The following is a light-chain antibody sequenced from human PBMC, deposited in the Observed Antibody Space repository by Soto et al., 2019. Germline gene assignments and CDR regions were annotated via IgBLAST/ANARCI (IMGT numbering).Light chain of an antibody. CDR1: QSVSSSY. Sequence: EIVLTQSPGTLSLSPVEGATLSCRASQSVSSSYLAWYQQKPGQAPRLLIYGASSRATGIPDRFSGSGSGTDLTLTISRLEPEDFAVYYCQQYGSSPTFGQGTRWIS. CDR3: QQYGSSPT. CDR2: GAS. J-gene: IGKJ1*01. V-gene: IGKV3-20*01.